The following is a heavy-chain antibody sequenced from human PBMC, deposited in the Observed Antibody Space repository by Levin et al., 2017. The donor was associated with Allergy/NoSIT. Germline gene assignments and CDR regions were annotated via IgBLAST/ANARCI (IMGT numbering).Heavy chain of an antibody. D-gene: IGHD3-22*01. CDR1: GGALSNFA. Sequence: ASVKVSCKASGGALSNFAISWVRQAPGQGLEWMGGIIPIFGTTNYAQKFQGRVTVTADESTNTANMELSSLSSEDTAVYFCARSPYYYSSSGLNWFDPWGQGTLVTVSS. CDR2: IIPIFGTT. J-gene: IGHJ5*02. V-gene: IGHV1-69*13. CDR3: ARSPYYYSSSGLNWFDP.